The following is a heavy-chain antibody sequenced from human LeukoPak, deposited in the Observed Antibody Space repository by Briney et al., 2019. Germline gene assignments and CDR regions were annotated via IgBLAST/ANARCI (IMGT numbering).Heavy chain of an antibody. CDR2: IKQDGSEK. Sequence: SGGSLRLSCAASGFTFSSYWMSWVRQAPGKGLEWVANIKQDGSEKYYVDSVRGRFTISRDNAKNSLYLQMNSLGAEDTAVYYCARESHGSCYGYWGQGTLVTVSS. CDR3: ARESHGSCYGY. V-gene: IGHV3-7*01. CDR1: GFTFSSYW. J-gene: IGHJ4*02. D-gene: IGHD2-15*01.